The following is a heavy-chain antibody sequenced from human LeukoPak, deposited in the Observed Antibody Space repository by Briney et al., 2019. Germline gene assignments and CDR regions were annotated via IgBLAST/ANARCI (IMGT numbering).Heavy chain of an antibody. D-gene: IGHD6-19*01. CDR1: GFTFSSYA. Sequence: GGSLRLSCAASGFTFSSYAMNWVRQAPGKGLEWVSYISSSSSYIYYADSVRGRFTISRDNAKNSLYLQMNSLRAEDTAVYYCARDGVYSSNFDYWGRGTLVTVSS. CDR2: ISSSSSYI. CDR3: ARDGVYSSNFDY. V-gene: IGHV3-21*01. J-gene: IGHJ4*02.